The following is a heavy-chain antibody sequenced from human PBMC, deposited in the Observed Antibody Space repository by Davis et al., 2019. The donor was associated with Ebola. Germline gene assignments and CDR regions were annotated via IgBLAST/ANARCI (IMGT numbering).Heavy chain of an antibody. Sequence: SETLSLTCAVYGGSFSGYYWSWIRQPPGKGLEWIGEINHSGSTNYKPSLKSRVTISVDRSKNQFSLKLSSVTAADTAVYYCARGDYSSDWYGYFQHWGQGTLVTVSS. V-gene: IGHV4-34*01. J-gene: IGHJ1*01. CDR1: GGSFSGYY. D-gene: IGHD6-19*01. CDR3: ARGDYSSDWYGYFQH. CDR2: INHSGST.